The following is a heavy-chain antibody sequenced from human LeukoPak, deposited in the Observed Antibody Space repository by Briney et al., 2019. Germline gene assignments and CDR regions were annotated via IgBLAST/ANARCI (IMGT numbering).Heavy chain of an antibody. CDR2: INHRGDT. CDR3: ARGPTISETGYFDY. CDR1: GGSFSAYY. D-gene: IGHD1-1*01. Sequence: SETLSLTCAVYGGSFSAYYWSWIRQSPGKGLEWLAEINHRGDTNYNPSVKSRVSISVDTSKNQFSLKVTSLTAADTAVYYCARGPTISETGYFDYWGQGTLVTVSS. J-gene: IGHJ4*03. V-gene: IGHV4-34*01.